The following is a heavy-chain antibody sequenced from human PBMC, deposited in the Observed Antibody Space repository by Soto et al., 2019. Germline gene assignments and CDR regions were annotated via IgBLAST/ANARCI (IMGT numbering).Heavy chain of an antibody. CDR3: AKASMVRGVIMVFDY. CDR2: ISGSGGST. J-gene: IGHJ4*02. Sequence: GGSLRLSCAGSGFTFSSYAMSWVRQAPGKGLEWVSAISGSGGSTYYADSVKGRFTISRDNSKNTLYLQMNSLRAEDTAVYYCAKASMVRGVIMVFDYWGQGTLVTVSS. V-gene: IGHV3-23*01. CDR1: GFTFSSYA. D-gene: IGHD3-10*01.